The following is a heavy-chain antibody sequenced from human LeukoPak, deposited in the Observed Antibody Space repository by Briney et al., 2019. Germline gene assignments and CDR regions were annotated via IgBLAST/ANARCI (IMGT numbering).Heavy chain of an antibody. J-gene: IGHJ5*02. D-gene: IGHD2-8*01. CDR3: ARDSDCTNGVCYRSGHRGRFDP. V-gene: IGHV6-1*01. Sequence: SQTLSLTCAISGDSVSSNSAAWNWIRQSPSRGLEWLGRTYYRSKWYNDYAVSVKSRITINPDTSKNQFSPQLNSVTPEDTAVYYCARDSDCTNGVCYRSGHRGRFDPWGQGTLVTVSS. CDR2: TYYRSKWYN. CDR1: GDSVSSNSAA.